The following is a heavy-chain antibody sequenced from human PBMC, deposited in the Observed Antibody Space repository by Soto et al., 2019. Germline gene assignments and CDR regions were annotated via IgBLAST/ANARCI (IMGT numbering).Heavy chain of an antibody. CDR2: ISSSSSYI. CDR1: GFTFSSYW. D-gene: IGHD3-3*01. CDR3: ARDRRSFDFWSGYLYDTFDY. V-gene: IGHV3-21*01. J-gene: IGHJ4*02. Sequence: GGSLRLSCAASGFTFSSYWMHWVRQAPGKGLEWVSSISSSSSYIYYADSVKGRFTISRDNAKNSLYLQMNSLRAEDTAVYYCARDRRSFDFWSGYLYDTFDYWGQGTLVTVSS.